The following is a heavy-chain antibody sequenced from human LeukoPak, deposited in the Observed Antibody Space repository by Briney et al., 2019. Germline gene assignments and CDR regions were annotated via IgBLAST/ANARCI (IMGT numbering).Heavy chain of an antibody. J-gene: IGHJ6*03. CDR1: GYTFISYG. Sequence: ASVRVSCKASGYTFISYGITWVRQAPGQGLEWMGWISPYTTKTNYAQSLQGRVTMTTDTSTSTAYMELRSLRSDDTAVYYCAREGGVGPTAPPDYYSYQMDVWGKGTTVTVSS. D-gene: IGHD1-26*01. V-gene: IGHV1-18*01. CDR2: ISPYTTKT. CDR3: AREGGVGPTAPPDYYSYQMDV.